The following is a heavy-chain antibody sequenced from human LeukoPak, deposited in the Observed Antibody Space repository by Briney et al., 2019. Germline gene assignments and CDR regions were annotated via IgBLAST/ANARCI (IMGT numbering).Heavy chain of an antibody. J-gene: IGHJ4*02. D-gene: IGHD7-27*01. Sequence: ASVKVSCKASGYTFTVYYMHWVRHAPGQGLEWMGWINPKSGGTNYAQKFQGRVTMTRDTSISTASMELSRLKSDDTAVYYCARAGPELGIGYWGQGTLVTVSS. CDR3: ARAGPELGIGY. CDR1: GYTFTVYY. CDR2: INPKSGGT. V-gene: IGHV1-2*02.